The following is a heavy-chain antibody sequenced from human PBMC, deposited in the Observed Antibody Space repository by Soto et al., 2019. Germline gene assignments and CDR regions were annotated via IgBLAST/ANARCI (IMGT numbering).Heavy chain of an antibody. V-gene: IGHV3-23*01. CDR1: GFTFSSYA. CDR3: AKEGNNWSDSNGYPWNLGL. J-gene: IGHJ2*01. D-gene: IGHD3-22*01. Sequence: PGGSLRLSCAASGFTFSSYAMSWVRQAPGKGLEWVSDISGNGGGTYYADTVKGRFTISRDNSKNTLYLQMNSLRAEDTAIYYCAKEGNNWSDSNGYPWNLGLWGRGTQVTVSS. CDR2: ISGNGGGT.